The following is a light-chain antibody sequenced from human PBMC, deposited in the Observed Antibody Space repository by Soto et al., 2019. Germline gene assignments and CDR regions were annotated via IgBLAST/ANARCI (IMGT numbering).Light chain of an antibody. CDR2: GNH. J-gene: IGLJ1*01. Sequence: QSVLTQPRSVSGAPGQRVTISCTGSSSNIGAGYDVHWYQQLPGTAPKLLMYGNHNRPSGVPDRFSGSKSGTSASLAITGLQAEDEADFYCQSYDSSLSGFYVFGTGTKLTVL. CDR1: SSNIGAGYD. V-gene: IGLV1-40*01. CDR3: QSYDSSLSGFYV.